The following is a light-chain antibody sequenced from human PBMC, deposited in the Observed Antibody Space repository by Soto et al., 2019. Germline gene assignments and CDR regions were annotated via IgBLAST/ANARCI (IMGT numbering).Light chain of an antibody. J-gene: IGKJ1*01. CDR1: QSVTIN. Sequence: ETLMTQSPVTLSVSPGERATLSCRASQSVTINLAWYHQKPGQAPRLLIHGASTRATGIPARFSGSGSGTEFTLSISSLQSEDFGIYYCQQYNNWPQTFGQGTKVDIK. CDR2: GAS. CDR3: QQYNNWPQT. V-gene: IGKV3-15*01.